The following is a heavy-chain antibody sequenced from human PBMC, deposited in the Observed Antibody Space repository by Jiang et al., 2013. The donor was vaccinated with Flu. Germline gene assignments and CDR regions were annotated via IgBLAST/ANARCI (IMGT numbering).Heavy chain of an antibody. CDR1: GDSMNTYY. Sequence: LLKPSETLSLTCTVSGDSMNTYYWSWIRQPPGKGLEWIGYIHYSGYTSYNPSLKSRVTISLDTSKDQFSLRLSSVTAADTAVYYCAREMYGGNSFRFDYWGQGTPVTVSS. CDR2: IHYSGYT. CDR3: AREMYGGNSFRFDY. J-gene: IGHJ4*02. V-gene: IGHV4-59*01. D-gene: IGHD4-23*01.